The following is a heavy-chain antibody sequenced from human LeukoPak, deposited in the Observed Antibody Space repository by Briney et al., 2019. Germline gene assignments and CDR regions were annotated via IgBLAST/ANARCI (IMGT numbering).Heavy chain of an antibody. D-gene: IGHD1-26*01. CDR2: IYYSGST. CDR3: ARWSGSYSYYFDY. J-gene: IGHJ4*02. CDR1: GGSISSYY. Sequence: PSETLSLTCTVSGGSISSYYWSWIRRPPGKGLEWIGYIYYSGSTNYNPSLKSRVTISVDTSKNQFSLKLSSVTAADTAVYYCARWSGSYSYYFDYWGQGTLVTVSS. V-gene: IGHV4-59*01.